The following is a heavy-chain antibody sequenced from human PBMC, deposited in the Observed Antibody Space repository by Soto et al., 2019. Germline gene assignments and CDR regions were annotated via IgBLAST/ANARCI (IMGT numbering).Heavy chain of an antibody. CDR3: ARGLHVRGYSYGYVGTMDV. V-gene: IGHV3-13*01. CDR2: IGTAGDT. D-gene: IGHD5-18*01. Sequence: EVQLVESGGGLVQPGGSLRLSCAASGFNFSTYDMHWVRQSTGKGLEWVSVIGTAGDTYYPGSVKGRFTISRENAKNSLYLQMNSLRAEDTAVYYCARGLHVRGYSYGYVGTMDVWGLGTTVTVSS. CDR1: GFNFSTYD. J-gene: IGHJ6*02.